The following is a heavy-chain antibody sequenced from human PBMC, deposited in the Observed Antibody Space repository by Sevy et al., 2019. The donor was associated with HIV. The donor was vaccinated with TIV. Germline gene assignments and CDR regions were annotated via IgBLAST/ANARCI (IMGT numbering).Heavy chain of an antibody. Sequence: GGSLRLSCAASGFTFSKYSMSWVRQPPGKGLEWVSTLSFGCGEINHADSVKGRFTSSRANSKNSLYLQMNNLGAEDTAVYYCAREGCTKPHDYWGQGTLVTVSS. CDR1: GFTFSKYS. J-gene: IGHJ4*02. D-gene: IGHD2-8*01. CDR2: LSFGCGEI. CDR3: AREGCTKPHDY. V-gene: IGHV3-23*01.